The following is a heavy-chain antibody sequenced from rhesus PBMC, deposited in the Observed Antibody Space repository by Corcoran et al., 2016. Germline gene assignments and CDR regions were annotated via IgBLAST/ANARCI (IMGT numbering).Heavy chain of an antibody. CDR1: GFTFSIYG. CDR3: TRFDY. J-gene: IGHJ4*01. Sequence: EVQLVESGGGLAQPGGSLRLSCVGSGFTFSIYGFHWVRQAPGKGLEWVAVIASDGRKKDFADSVKERITISRDNSKNTLYLQMSNRRLEDTAVYYRTRFDYWGQGVLVTVSS. V-gene: IGHV3-54*02. CDR2: IASDGRKK.